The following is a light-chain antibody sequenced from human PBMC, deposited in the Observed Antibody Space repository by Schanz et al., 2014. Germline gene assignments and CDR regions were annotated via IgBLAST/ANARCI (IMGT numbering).Light chain of an antibody. CDR1: QSVRSSY. CDR3: QQYGRSPQWT. CDR2: GAS. J-gene: IGKJ1*01. V-gene: IGKV3-20*01. Sequence: EIVLTQSPGTLSLSPGERATLSCRASQSVRSSYLAWYQQKPGQAPRLVIYGASSRATGIPHRFSGSGSGTDFTLTISRLEPEDFAVYYCQQYGRSPQWTFGQGTKVEIK.